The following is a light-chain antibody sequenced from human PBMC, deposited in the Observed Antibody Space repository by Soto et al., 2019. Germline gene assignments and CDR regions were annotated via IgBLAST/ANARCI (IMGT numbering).Light chain of an antibody. V-gene: IGKV3-20*01. CDR1: QSFSSSY. J-gene: IGKJ3*01. Sequence: EIVLTQSPGTLSLSHGERATLSCRAIQSFSSSYLAWYQQKPGQAPRLLIYAASSRATGIPDRFSGSVSGTDFTLTISRLEPEDFAVYYCQQYGSSPRITFGPGTKVDI. CDR3: QQYGSSPRIT. CDR2: AAS.